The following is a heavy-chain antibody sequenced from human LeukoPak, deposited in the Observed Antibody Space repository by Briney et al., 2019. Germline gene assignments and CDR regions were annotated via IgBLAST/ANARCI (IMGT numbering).Heavy chain of an antibody. J-gene: IGHJ4*02. CDR3: AGTRIFINGFDY. CDR2: IYYSGST. CDR1: GGSISSSSHY. D-gene: IGHD3-3*01. Sequence: PSETLSLTCTVSGGSISSSSHYWGWIPQPPGKGLEWIGTIYYSGSTTYNPSLKSRVTISLDTSKNHFSLKLRSVTAADTAVYYCAGTRIFINGFDYWGQGSLVTVSS. V-gene: IGHV4-39*02.